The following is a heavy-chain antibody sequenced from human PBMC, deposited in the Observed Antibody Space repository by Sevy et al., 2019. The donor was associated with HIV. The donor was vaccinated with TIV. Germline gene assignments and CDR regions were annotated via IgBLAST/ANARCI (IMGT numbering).Heavy chain of an antibody. V-gene: IGHV3-30-3*01. Sequence: GGSLRLSCAASGFTFSSFAMHWVRQAPGKGLEWVALISNDGSNKYYADSVKGRFTISRDNSKNTLSLQMNSLRADDTTVYYCAGGGRFGSGSSGYYYGMDVWGQGTTVTVSS. CDR1: GFTFSSFA. CDR2: ISNDGSNK. CDR3: AGGGRFGSGSSGYYYGMDV. D-gene: IGHD3-10*01. J-gene: IGHJ6*01.